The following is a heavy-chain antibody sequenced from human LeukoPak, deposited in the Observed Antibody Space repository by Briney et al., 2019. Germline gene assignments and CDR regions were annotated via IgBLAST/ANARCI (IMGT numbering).Heavy chain of an antibody. D-gene: IGHD3-3*01. CDR2: IRGVGDPA. V-gene: IGHV3-23*01. J-gene: IGHJ3*02. CDR3: AKDGSDYDFWSGYLADAFDI. Sequence: GGSLRLSCVASGFPFSAYAMSWVRQAPNKGLEWVSGIRGVGDPAYYADSVKGRFTISRDNSKNTLYLQMNSLRAEDTAVYYCAKDGSDYDFWSGYLADAFDIWGQGTMVTVSS. CDR1: GFPFSAYA.